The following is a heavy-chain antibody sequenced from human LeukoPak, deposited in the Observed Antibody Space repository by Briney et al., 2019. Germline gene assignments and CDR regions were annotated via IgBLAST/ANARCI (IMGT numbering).Heavy chain of an antibody. J-gene: IGHJ4*02. CDR2: IIPIFRRA. V-gene: IGHV1-69*13. Sequence: SVKVSCKVSGGTFSGYGFSWVRQAPGQGLEWMGGIIPIFRRANYAQKFQDRLTITADESTTEVYMELTRLKSDDTAIYYCARVGEFGINSAMVLPDWGQGSLVTVSS. CDR1: GGTFSGYG. D-gene: IGHD3-16*01. CDR3: ARVGEFGINSAMVLPD.